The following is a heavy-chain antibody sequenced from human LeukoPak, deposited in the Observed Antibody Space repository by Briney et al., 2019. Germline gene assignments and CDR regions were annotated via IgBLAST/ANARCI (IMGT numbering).Heavy chain of an antibody. V-gene: IGHV3-23*01. CDR3: VKDHCSATRCVAGFDF. Sequence: GGSLLLSSAASGFIFSRYSMSWVRPAPGQGLQWVSSINDVGAPFYADFVKGRFIISRDNSKNTLYLQMNSLRAEDTATYYCVKDHCSATRCVAGFDFWGQGALVTVSS. CDR2: INDVGAP. D-gene: IGHD2-15*01. CDR1: GFIFSRYS. J-gene: IGHJ4*02.